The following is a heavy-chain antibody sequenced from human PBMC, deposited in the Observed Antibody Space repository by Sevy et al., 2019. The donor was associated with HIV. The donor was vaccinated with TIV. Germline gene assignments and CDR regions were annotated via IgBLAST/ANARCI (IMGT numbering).Heavy chain of an antibody. CDR1: GFTFSSYS. CDR2: ISSSSSYI. CDR3: AREDYYDGSLPLDY. D-gene: IGHD3-22*01. Sequence: GGSLRLSCAASGFTFSSYSMIWVRQAPGKGLEWVSSISSSSSYIYYADSVKGRFTISRDNAKNSLYLQMNSLRAEDTAVYYCAREDYYDGSLPLDYWGQGTLVTVSS. J-gene: IGHJ4*02. V-gene: IGHV3-21*01.